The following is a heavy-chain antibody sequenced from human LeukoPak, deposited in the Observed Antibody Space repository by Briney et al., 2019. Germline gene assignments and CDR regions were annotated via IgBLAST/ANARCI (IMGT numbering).Heavy chain of an antibody. V-gene: IGHV1-18*01. Sequence: GAPVKVSCKASGGTFSTYTVSWVRQAPGQGLEWMGWISAYNGNTNYAQKLQGRVTMTTDTSTSTAYMELRSLRSDDTAVYYCARVTRIQNSMIDYWGQGTLVTVSS. CDR2: ISAYNGNT. CDR1: GGTFSTYT. CDR3: ARVTRIQNSMIDY. D-gene: IGHD4-23*01. J-gene: IGHJ4*02.